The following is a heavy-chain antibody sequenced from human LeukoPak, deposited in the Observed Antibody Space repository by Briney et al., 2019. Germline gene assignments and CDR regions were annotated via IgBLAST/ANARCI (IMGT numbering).Heavy chain of an antibody. CDR1: GGSFSGYY. J-gene: IGHJ3*02. D-gene: IGHD6-19*01. V-gene: IGHV4-34*01. CDR3: ARGRGQWLIWKALDI. CDR2: INHSGST. Sequence: PSETLSLTCAVYGGSFSGYYWSWIRQPPGTGLEWIGEINHSGSTNYNPSLKSRVTISVDTSNNQFSLKLSSVTAPDTAAYYCARGRGQWLIWKALDIWGQGTMVTVSS.